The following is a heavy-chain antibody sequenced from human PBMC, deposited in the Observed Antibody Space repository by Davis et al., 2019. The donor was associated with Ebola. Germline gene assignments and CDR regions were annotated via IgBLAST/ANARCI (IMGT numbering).Heavy chain of an antibody. CDR3: ASGRLYCSGTSCSLSWSYYYYGMDV. CDR1: GGTFSSYA. Sequence: SVKVSCKASGGTFSSYAISWVRQAPGQGLEWMGGIIPIFGTANYAQKFQGRVTITADKSTSTAYMELSSLRSEDTAVYYCASGRLYCSGTSCSLSWSYYYYGMDVWGQGTTVTVSS. J-gene: IGHJ6*02. CDR2: IIPIFGTA. V-gene: IGHV1-69*06. D-gene: IGHD2-2*01.